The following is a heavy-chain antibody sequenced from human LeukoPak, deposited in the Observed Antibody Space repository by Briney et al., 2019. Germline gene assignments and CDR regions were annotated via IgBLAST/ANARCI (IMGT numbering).Heavy chain of an antibody. CDR3: ARGHDFWFGPYYYYMDV. Sequence: PSETLSLTCAVYGGSFSGYYWSWIRQPPGKGLEWIGEINHSGSTNYNPSLKSRVAISVDTSKNQFSLKLSSVTAADTAVYYCARGHDFWFGPYYYYMDVWGKGTTVTVSS. J-gene: IGHJ6*03. V-gene: IGHV4-34*01. CDR1: GGSFSGYY. D-gene: IGHD3-3*01. CDR2: INHSGST.